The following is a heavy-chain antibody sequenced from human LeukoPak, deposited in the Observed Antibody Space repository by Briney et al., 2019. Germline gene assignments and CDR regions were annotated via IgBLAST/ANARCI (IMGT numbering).Heavy chain of an antibody. J-gene: IGHJ4*02. CDR2: VYTGDSDI. V-gene: IGHV5-51*01. Sequence: GESLKISCKGSGYSFTSYWIGWVRQMPGKGLEWMGIVYTGDSDIRYSPSFQGQVTISADKSISTAYLQWSSLKASDTAIYYCARPDMDATYFDYWGQGTLVTVSS. D-gene: IGHD1-1*01. CDR3: ARPDMDATYFDY. CDR1: GYSFTSYW.